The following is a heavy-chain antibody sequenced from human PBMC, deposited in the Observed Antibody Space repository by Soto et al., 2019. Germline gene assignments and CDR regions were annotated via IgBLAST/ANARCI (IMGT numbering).Heavy chain of an antibody. CDR2: ISGSGGST. CDR3: AKGYCSGGSCYWRN. D-gene: IGHD2-15*01. J-gene: IGHJ3*01. Sequence: GGSLRLSCAASGFTFSSYAMSWVRQAPGKGLEWVSAISGSGGSTYYADSVKGWFTISRDNSKNTLYLQMNSLRAEDTAVYYCAKGYCSGGSCYWRNWGQGTMVTVSS. V-gene: IGHV3-23*01. CDR1: GFTFSSYA.